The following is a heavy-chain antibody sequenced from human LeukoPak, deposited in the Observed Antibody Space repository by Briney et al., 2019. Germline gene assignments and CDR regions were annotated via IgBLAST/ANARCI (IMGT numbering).Heavy chain of an antibody. V-gene: IGHV4-30-2*01. J-gene: IGHJ3*02. CDR3: ARVVWVRVPSRYYDILTGYVDAFDI. CDR2: IYHSGST. D-gene: IGHD3-9*01. CDR1: GGSISSGGYS. Sequence: SKTLSLTCAVSGGSISSGGYSWSWIRQPPGKGLEWIGYIYHSGSTYYNPSLKSRVTISVDRSKNQFSLKLSSVTAADTAVYYCARVVWVRVPSRYYDILTGYVDAFDIWGQGTMVTVSS.